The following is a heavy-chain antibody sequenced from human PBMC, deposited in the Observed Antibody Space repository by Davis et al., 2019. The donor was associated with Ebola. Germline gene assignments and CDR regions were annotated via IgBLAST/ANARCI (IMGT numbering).Heavy chain of an antibody. CDR2: IYYSGST. CDR1: GGSISSYY. J-gene: IGHJ4*02. D-gene: IGHD4-11*01. V-gene: IGHV4-59*01. CDR3: ARGAVDYSLSY. Sequence: PSETLSLTCTVSGGSISSYYWSWIRQPPGKGLEWIGYIYYSGSTNYNPSLKSRVTISVDTSKNQFSLKLSSVTAADTAVYYCARGAVDYSLSYWGQGTLVTVSS.